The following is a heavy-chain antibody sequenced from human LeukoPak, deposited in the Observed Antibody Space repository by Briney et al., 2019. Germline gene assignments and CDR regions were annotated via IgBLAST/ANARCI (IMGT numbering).Heavy chain of an antibody. CDR3: ARGPAAYGLSLFGY. Sequence: GGSLRLPCAASGFTFSSYSMNWVRQAPGKGLEWVSSISSSSSYIYYAGSVKGRFTISRDNAKNSLYLQMNSLRAEDTAVYYCARGPAAYGLSLFGYWGQGTLVTVSS. CDR2: ISSSSSYI. V-gene: IGHV3-21*01. D-gene: IGHD6-13*01. J-gene: IGHJ4*02. CDR1: GFTFSSYS.